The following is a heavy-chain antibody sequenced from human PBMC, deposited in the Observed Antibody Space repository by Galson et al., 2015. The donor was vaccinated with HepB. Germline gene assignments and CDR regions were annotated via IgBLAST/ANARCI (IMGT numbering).Heavy chain of an antibody. J-gene: IGHJ4*02. Sequence: SLRLSCAASGFTFSNAWMSWVRQAPGKGLEWVGRIKSKIDGGTTDYAAPVKGRFTISRDDSKNTLYLQMNSLKTEDTAVYYCTTEPIAAAGPFDYWGQGSLVTVSS. CDR3: TTEPIAAAGPFDY. D-gene: IGHD6-13*01. CDR1: GFTFSNAW. CDR2: IKSKIDGGTT. V-gene: IGHV3-15*01.